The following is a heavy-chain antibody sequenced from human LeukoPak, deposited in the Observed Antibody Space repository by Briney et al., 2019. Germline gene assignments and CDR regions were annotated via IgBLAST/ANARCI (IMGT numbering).Heavy chain of an antibody. CDR2: INPSGGTT. Sequence: ASVKVSCKASGYTFTMYYIHWVRQAPGQGLEWMGIINPSGGTTNYAQKYQGRVTMTRDTSTSTVYMELSSLRSEDTAVYYCARAGGGDGYNYVYWGQGTLVTVSS. CDR1: GYTFTMYY. J-gene: IGHJ4*02. D-gene: IGHD5-24*01. V-gene: IGHV1-46*01. CDR3: ARAGGGDGYNYVY.